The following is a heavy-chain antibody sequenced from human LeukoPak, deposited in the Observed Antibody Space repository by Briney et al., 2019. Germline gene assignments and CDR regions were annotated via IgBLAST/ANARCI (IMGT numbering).Heavy chain of an antibody. J-gene: IGHJ4*02. D-gene: IGHD5-18*01. CDR2: LYYSGST. Sequence: PSETLSLTCTVSGGSISSYYWSWIRQPPGKGLEWIGFLYYSGSTNYNPTLKSRVTISADTSKNQFSLKLSSVTAADTAVYYCARDLLRYGFDSWGPGTLVTVSS. CDR3: ARDLLRYGFDS. CDR1: GGSISSYY. V-gene: IGHV4-59*01.